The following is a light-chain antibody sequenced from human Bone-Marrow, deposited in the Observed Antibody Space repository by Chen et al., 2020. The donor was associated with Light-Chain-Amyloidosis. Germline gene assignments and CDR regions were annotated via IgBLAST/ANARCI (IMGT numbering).Light chain of an antibody. CDR1: NIESTS. J-gene: IGLJ3*02. Sequence: SYVLTQPSSASVAQGQTARSACGGNNIESTSVHWYQQTPGQAPLRVVYDVSDRPSGIPERLSGSNAGNTATLTTSRVEAGDEADYYCHVWDRRSDRPVVGGGTKLTVL. V-gene: IGLV3-21*02. CDR3: HVWDRRSDRPV. CDR2: DVS.